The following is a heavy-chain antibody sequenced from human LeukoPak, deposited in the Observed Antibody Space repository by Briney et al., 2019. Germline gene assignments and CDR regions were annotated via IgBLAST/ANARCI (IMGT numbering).Heavy chain of an antibody. V-gene: IGHV1-69*05. CDR1: GYSFTDYY. D-gene: IGHD5-18*01. CDR3: ARGGLGAMEYYFDY. J-gene: IGHJ4*02. CDR2: IIPIFGTA. Sequence: ASVKVSCKTSGYSFTDYYMHWVRQAPGQGLEWMGRIIPIFGTANYAQKFQGRVTITTDESTSTAYMELSSLRSEDTAVYYCARGGLGAMEYYFDYWGQGTLVTVSS.